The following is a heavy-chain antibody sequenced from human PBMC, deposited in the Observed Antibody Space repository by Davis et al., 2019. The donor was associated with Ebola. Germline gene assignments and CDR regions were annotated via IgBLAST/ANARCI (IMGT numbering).Heavy chain of an antibody. CDR3: TTQQTGFPYYFEH. CDR2: IKANTDGGTP. Sequence: GESLKISCAPSGFSFTYAWMACVRQAPGKGLQWVARIKANTDGGTPDYAAAVRGRFVISRDSSTLFLEMTGLKTDDTAVYYCTTQQTGFPYYFEHWGQGALVTVST. V-gene: IGHV3-15*01. D-gene: IGHD3-9*01. CDR1: GFSFTYAW. J-gene: IGHJ4*02.